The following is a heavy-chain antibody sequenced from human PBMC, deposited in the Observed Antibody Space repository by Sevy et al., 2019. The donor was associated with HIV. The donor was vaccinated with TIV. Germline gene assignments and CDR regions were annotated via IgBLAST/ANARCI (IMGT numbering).Heavy chain of an antibody. CDR3: AADMGDPPNSPYYMKF. CDR2: IYYTGST. V-gene: IGHV4-38-2*01. CDR1: GYSITSGYF. J-gene: IGHJ6*03. Sequence: SETLSLTCAVSGYSITSGYFWGWIRQPPGKGLEWIGRIYYTGSTDYNPSLKSRVTISVDTSKNQFSLNLKSVTAADTAVYYCAADMGDPPNSPYYMKFWGKGTTVTVSS. D-gene: IGHD2-21*01.